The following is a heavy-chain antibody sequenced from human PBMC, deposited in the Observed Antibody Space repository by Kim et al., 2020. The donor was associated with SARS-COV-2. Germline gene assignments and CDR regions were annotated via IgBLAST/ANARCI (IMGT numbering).Heavy chain of an antibody. CDR3: ARDRRDVLRYFDRHLSYYYGMDV. D-gene: IGHD3-9*01. V-gene: IGHV1-18*04. CDR1: GYTFTSYG. Sequence: ASVKVSCKASGYTFTSYGISWVRQAPGQGLEWMGWISAYNGNTNYAQKLQGRVTMTTDTSTSTAYMELRSLRSDDTAVYYCARDRRDVLRYFDRHLSYYYGMDVWGQGTTVTVSS. CDR2: ISAYNGNT. J-gene: IGHJ6*02.